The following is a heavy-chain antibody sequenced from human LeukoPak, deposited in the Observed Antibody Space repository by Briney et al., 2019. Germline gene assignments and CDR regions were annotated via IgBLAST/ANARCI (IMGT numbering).Heavy chain of an antibody. V-gene: IGHV1-24*01. CDR3: ATHLSSTWDVAFDY. J-gene: IGHJ4*02. Sequence: GASVKVSCKVSGYTLTELSMHWVRQAPGKGLEYGGGFDPGEGKPMYAQQFQGRVSMTEDTSTDTAYLELTSLRSEDTAVYYCATHLSSTWDVAFDYWGQGALVTVSS. CDR2: FDPGEGKP. CDR1: GYTLTELS. D-gene: IGHD6-13*01.